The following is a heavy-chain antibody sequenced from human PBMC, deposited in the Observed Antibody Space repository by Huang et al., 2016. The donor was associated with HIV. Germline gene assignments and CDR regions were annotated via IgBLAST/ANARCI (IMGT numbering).Heavy chain of an antibody. V-gene: IGHV4-34*02. D-gene: IGHD6-25*01. CDR1: GGSFSGDY. J-gene: IGHJ4*02. Sequence: QVQLQQWGAGLLKPSETLSLTCAGYGGSFSGDYWTWIRQPPGKGREGIGGINHSVSTNYTACLRSRVRISVATSKKQFSLKLKSVTAADTAVYYCARGPAPDYWGQGTLVTVSS. CDR3: ARGPAPDY. CDR2: INHSVST.